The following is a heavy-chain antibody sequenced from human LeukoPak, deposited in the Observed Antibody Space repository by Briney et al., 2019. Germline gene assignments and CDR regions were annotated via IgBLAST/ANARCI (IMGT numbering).Heavy chain of an antibody. V-gene: IGHV4-59*08. Sequence: SETLSLTCTVSGGSISSYYWSWIRQPPGKGLEWIGYIYYGGSTNYNPSLKSRVTISVDTSKNQFSLKLSSVTAADTAVYYCAAHDDNSSGYYPLDAFDIWGQGTMVTVSS. D-gene: IGHD3-22*01. J-gene: IGHJ3*02. CDR3: AAHDDNSSGYYPLDAFDI. CDR1: GGSISSYY. CDR2: IYYGGST.